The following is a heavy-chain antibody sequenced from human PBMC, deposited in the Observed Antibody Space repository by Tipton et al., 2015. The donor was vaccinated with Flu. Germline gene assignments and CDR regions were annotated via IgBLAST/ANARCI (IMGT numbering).Heavy chain of an antibody. V-gene: IGHV4-39*07. CDR2: VNYGGGT. CDR1: GGSIRSNNYN. J-gene: IGHJ4*02. Sequence: TLSLTCTVSGGSIRSNNYNWGWLRQPPGKGLEWTGSVNYGGGTSYNPSLESRLTISLDTPKNHFSLRLSSVTAADTAVYYCATRRDYYDSSEFDYWGQGALVTVSS. CDR3: ATRRDYYDSSEFDY. D-gene: IGHD3-22*01.